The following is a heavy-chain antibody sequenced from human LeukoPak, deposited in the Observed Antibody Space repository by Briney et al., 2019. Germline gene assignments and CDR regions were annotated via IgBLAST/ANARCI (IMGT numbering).Heavy chain of an antibody. Sequence: SETLSLTCTVSGGSISSYYWSWIRQPPGKGLEWIGYIYYSGSTNYNPSLKSRVTISVDTSKNQFSLKLSSVTAADTAVYYCVRLTPIQRAFDIWGQGTMVTVSS. D-gene: IGHD2-21*01. V-gene: IGHV4-59*01. J-gene: IGHJ3*02. CDR1: GGSISSYY. CDR3: VRLTPIQRAFDI. CDR2: IYYSGST.